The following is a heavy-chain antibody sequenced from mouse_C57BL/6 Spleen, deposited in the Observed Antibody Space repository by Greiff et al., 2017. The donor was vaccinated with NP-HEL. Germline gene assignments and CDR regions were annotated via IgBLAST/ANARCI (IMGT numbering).Heavy chain of an antibody. CDR2: IYPGDGDT. CDR1: GYAFSSYW. J-gene: IGHJ2*01. V-gene: IGHV1-80*01. Sequence: QVQLHQSGAELVKPGASVKISCKASGYAFSSYWMNWVKQRPGKGLEWIGQIYPGDGDTNYNGKFKGKATLTADKSSSTAYMQLSSLTSEDSAVYFCARSYGYDGGYYFDYWGQGTTLTVSS. D-gene: IGHD2-2*01. CDR3: ARSYGYDGGYYFDY.